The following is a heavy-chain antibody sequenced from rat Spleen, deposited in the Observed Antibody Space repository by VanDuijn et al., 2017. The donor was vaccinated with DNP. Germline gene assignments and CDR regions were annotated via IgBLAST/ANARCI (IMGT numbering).Heavy chain of an antibody. V-gene: IGHV3-1*01. Sequence: EVQLQESGSGLVKPSQSLSLTCYVTGYSITSNYWGWIRKFPGNKMEYVGHISYSGSTNYNPSLKSRISITRDTSKNLFFLHLNSVTTEDTATYYCARWTRYFDYWGQGVMVTVSS. CDR2: ISYSGST. CDR3: ARWTRYFDY. D-gene: IGHD1-7*01. CDR1: GYSITSNY. J-gene: IGHJ2*01.